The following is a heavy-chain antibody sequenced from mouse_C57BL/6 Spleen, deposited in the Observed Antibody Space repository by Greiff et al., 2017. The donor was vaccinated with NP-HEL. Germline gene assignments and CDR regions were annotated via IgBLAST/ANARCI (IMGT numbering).Heavy chain of an antibody. Sequence: QVHVKQSGAELVRPGTSVKMSCKASGYTFTNYWIGWAKQRPGHGLEWIGDIYPGGGYTNYNEKFKGKATLTADKSSSTAYMQFSSLTSEDSAIVYCASFYYDYGYAMDYWGQGTSVTVSS. CDR3: ASFYYDYGYAMDY. J-gene: IGHJ4*01. D-gene: IGHD2-4*01. CDR1: GYTFTNYW. CDR2: IYPGGGYT. V-gene: IGHV1-63*01.